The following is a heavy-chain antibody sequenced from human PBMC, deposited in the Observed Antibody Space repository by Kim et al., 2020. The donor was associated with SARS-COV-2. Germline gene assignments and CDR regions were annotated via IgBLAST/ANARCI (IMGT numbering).Heavy chain of an antibody. D-gene: IGHD6-13*01. V-gene: IGHV3-30*18. CDR3: GKDVRLEAAAVTD. CDR1: GFTFSGYG. Sequence: GGSLRLSCAASGFTFSGYGMHWVRQAPGKGLDWVAVVSSDGSHKYYADSVKGRFTISRVNSKKSLYLQMNSLRAEDTALYFCGKDVRLEAAAVTDWGQGTLVTVSS. CDR2: VSSDGSHK. J-gene: IGHJ4*02.